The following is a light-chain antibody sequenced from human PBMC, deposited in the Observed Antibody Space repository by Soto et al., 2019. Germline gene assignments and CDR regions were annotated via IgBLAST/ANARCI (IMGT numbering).Light chain of an antibody. CDR3: QQRRSWPPTIT. CDR1: QNVDKF. J-gene: IGKJ5*01. V-gene: IGKV3-11*01. CDR2: DSS. Sequence: EIELTQSPATLSLSPGETATLSCRASQNVDKFLAWYQQRPGQPPRLLIFDSSNRATGVPVRFSGSGSGTVFTLTISSLEPEDFAVYYCQQRRSWPPTITFGQGTRLEIK.